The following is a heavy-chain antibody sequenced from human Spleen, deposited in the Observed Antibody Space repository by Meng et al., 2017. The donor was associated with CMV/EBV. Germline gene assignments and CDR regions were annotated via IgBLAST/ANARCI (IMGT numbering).Heavy chain of an antibody. CDR3: ATIAYCGGDCYQVHPLYDH. CDR2: ISSYNRNT. CDR1: TFNSYG. V-gene: IGHV1-18*01. J-gene: IGHJ5*02. Sequence: TFNSYGITWVGQAPGRGLEWVGWISSYNRNTNYAQKFRSRVTLTTDTSTSIAYMELRSLRSDDTAVYYCATIAYCGGDCYQVHPLYDHWGQGTLVTVSS. D-gene: IGHD2-21*01.